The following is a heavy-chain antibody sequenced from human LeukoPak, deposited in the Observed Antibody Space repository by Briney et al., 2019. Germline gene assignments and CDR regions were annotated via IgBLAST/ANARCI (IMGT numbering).Heavy chain of an antibody. V-gene: IGHV4-34*01. CDR1: GGSFSGYY. Sequence: SETLSLTCAVYGGSFSGYYWSWIRQPPGKGLEWIGELNHSGSTNYNPSLKSRVTISVDTSKNQFSLKLSSVTAADTAVYYCARDTGGPRVVVPAAKGSYYYGMDVWGQGTTVTVSS. J-gene: IGHJ6*02. CDR3: ARDTGGPRVVVPAAKGSYYYGMDV. D-gene: IGHD2-2*01. CDR2: LNHSGST.